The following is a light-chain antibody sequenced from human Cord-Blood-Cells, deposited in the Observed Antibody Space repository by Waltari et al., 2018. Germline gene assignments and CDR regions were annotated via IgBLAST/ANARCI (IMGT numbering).Light chain of an antibody. V-gene: IGKV3-11*01. CDR1: QSVSSY. Sequence: ESVLTQSPSTLSLSPGERATLSCSASQSVSSYLACYQQKPVQAPRLLIYDASNRATGIPARFSGSGSGTDFTLTISSLEPEDFAVYYCQQRSNWPPITFGQGTRLEIK. J-gene: IGKJ5*01. CDR3: QQRSNWPPIT. CDR2: DAS.